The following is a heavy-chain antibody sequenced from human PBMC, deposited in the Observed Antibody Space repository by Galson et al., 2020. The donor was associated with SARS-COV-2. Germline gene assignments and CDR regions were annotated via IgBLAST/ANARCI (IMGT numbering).Heavy chain of an antibody. CDR2: INPNSGGT. Sequence: ASVKVSCKASGYTFTGYYMHWVRQAPGQGLEWMGWINPNSGGTNYAQKFQGRVTMTGDTSISTAYMELSRLRSDDTAVYYCARDKITMVRGVISYWGQGTLVTVSS. CDR1: GYTFTGYY. CDR3: ARDKITMVRGVISY. D-gene: IGHD3-10*01. V-gene: IGHV1-2*02. J-gene: IGHJ4*02.